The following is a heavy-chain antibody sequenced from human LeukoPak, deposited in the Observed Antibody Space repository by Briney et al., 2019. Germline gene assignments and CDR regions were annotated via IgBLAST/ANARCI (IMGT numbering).Heavy chain of an antibody. CDR1: GGSISSSSYY. CDR3: ARGPVSIAARPGWFDP. D-gene: IGHD6-6*01. CDR2: IYYSGST. V-gene: IGHV4-39*01. J-gene: IGHJ5*02. Sequence: PSETLSLTCTVSGGSISSSSYYWGWIRQPPGEGLEWIGSIYYSGSTYYNPSLKSRVTISVDTSKNQFSLKLSSVTAADTAVYYCARGPVSIAARPGWFDPWGPGTLVTVSS.